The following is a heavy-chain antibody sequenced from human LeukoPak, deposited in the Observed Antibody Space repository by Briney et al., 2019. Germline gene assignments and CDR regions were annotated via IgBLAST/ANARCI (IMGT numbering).Heavy chain of an antibody. CDR2: IIPIFGTA. D-gene: IGHD6-19*01. Sequence: GASVKVSCKASGGTFSSYAISWVRQAPGQGLEWMGGIIPIFGTANYAQKFQGRATITADESTSTAYTELSSLRSEDTAVYYCAKAHSSGWYIDYWGQGTLVTVSS. V-gene: IGHV1-69*13. CDR1: GGTFSSYA. CDR3: AKAHSSGWYIDY. J-gene: IGHJ4*02.